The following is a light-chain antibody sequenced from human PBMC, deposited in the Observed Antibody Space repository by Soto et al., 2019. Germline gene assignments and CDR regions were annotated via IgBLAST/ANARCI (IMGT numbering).Light chain of an antibody. V-gene: IGLV2-14*01. Sequence: QSALTQPASVSGSPGQSITISCTGTSSDVGGYNYVSWYQQHPGKAPKLMIYEVSNRPSGVSNRFSGSKSGNTASLTISGLQAEDEADYYCSSYTSSSTRDVFGTGTKRTVL. CDR3: SSYTSSSTRDV. CDR1: SSDVGGYNY. CDR2: EVS. J-gene: IGLJ1*01.